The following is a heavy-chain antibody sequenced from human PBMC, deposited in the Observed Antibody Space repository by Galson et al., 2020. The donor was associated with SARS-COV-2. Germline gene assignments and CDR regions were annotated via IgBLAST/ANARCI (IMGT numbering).Heavy chain of an antibody. CDR1: GFTFSDYD. CDR2: AGSVGDT. CDR3: ARGQVGNAFAI. D-gene: IGHD1-26*01. J-gene: IGHJ3*02. Sequence: GGSLRLSCAASGFTFSDYDMHWVRQASGKSLEWVSLAGSVGDTYYLGSVKGRFIISRDNAKSSLYFQMNSLTAGVTAIYYCARGQVGNAFAIWGQGTLVTVCS. V-gene: IGHV3-13*01.